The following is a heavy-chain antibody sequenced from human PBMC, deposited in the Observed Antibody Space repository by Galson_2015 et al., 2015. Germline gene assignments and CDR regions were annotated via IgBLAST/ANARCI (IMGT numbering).Heavy chain of an antibody. V-gene: IGHV3-53*01. CDR2: IHGADST. J-gene: IGHJ3*02. CDR1: GFTVSSTY. Sequence: SLRLSCAASGFTVSSTYMGWVRQTLGKGLEWVSIIHGADSTYYADSVKGRFAISRDNSKNTLYLQMNSLRAEDTAVYYCGRDGSGRPPHIWGQGTMVTVSS. D-gene: IGHD3-10*01. CDR3: GRDGSGRPPHI.